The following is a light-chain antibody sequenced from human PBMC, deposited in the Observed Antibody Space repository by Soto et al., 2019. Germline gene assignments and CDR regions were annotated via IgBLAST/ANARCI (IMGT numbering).Light chain of an antibody. CDR1: QSIINNY. J-gene: IGKJ3*01. V-gene: IGKV3-20*01. Sequence: EIVLTQSPGTLSLSPGERATLSCRASQSIINNYLAWYQRKPGQAPRLLIYGASSRATGIPDRFSGSVSGTAFTLTISRLEPEDFAVYYCHQYVGSPIFCFGPGTKVAIK. CDR3: HQYVGSPIFC. CDR2: GAS.